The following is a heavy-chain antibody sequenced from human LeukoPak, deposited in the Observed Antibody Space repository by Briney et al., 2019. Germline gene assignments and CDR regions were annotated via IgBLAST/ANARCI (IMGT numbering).Heavy chain of an antibody. CDR3: ARDLKIITGTTRGI. D-gene: IGHD1-20*01. CDR1: GYSFTGYY. J-gene: IGHJ3*02. CDR2: INPNSGGT. V-gene: IGHV1-2*02. Sequence: ASVKVSCKASGYSFTGYYIHWVRQAPGQGLEGMGWINPNSGGTNYAQKFQGRVTMTRDTSISTAYMELSRLRSDDTAVYYCARDLKIITGTTRGIWGQGTMVTVSS.